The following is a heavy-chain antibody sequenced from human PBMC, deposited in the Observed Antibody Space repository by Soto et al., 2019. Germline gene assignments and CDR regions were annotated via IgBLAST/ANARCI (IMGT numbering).Heavy chain of an antibody. CDR1: GGSISSYY. D-gene: IGHD6-19*01. V-gene: IGHV4-59*01. CDR3: ARETTQSRGWTLFDY. Sequence: SETLSLTCTVSGGSISSYYWSWIRQPPGKGLEWIGYIYYSGSTNYNPSLKSRVTISVDTSKNQFSLKLSSVTAADTAVYYCARETTQSRGWTLFDYWGQGTLVTVSS. J-gene: IGHJ4*02. CDR2: IYYSGST.